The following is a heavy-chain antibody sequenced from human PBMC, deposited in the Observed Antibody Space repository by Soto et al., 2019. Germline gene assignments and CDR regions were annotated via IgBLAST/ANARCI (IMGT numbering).Heavy chain of an antibody. CDR1: GGSFRGYY. J-gene: IGHJ4*02. Sequence: SETLSLTCAVYGGSFRGYYWSWIRQPPGKGLEWIGEINHSGSTNYNPSLKSRVTISVDTPKNQYSRKLSSVTAADTAVYYCARAGKTAYYDILTGSKQFDYWGQGTLVTVSS. V-gene: IGHV4-34*01. CDR2: INHSGST. D-gene: IGHD3-9*01. CDR3: ARAGKTAYYDILTGSKQFDY.